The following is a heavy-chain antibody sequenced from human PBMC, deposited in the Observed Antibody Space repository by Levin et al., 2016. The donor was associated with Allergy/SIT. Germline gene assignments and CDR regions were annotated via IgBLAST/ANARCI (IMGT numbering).Heavy chain of an antibody. J-gene: IGHJ4*02. CDR2: ISTDTGAT. Sequence: GESLKISCAASGFTFSTYGITWVRQAPGQGLEWMGWISTDTGATKSARSLQGRVTLTTDTPTSTVYMELRDLRSDDTAVYYCARNPHCRTTNCAGGYFDYWGQGTLVTVSS. V-gene: IGHV1-18*01. CDR3: ARNPHCRTTNCAGGYFDY. D-gene: IGHD2-2*01. CDR1: GFTFSTYG.